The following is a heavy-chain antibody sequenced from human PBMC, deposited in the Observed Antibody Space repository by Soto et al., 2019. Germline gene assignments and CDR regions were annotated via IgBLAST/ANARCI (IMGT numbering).Heavy chain of an antibody. CDR1: GFTFSSYG. D-gene: IGHD5-12*01. J-gene: IGHJ4*02. CDR2: IWYDGSNK. CDR3: ARDPGDIVATNYYFDY. V-gene: IGHV3-33*01. Sequence: GGSLRLSCAASGFTFSSYGMHWVRQAPGKGLEWVAVIWYDGSNKYYADSVKGRFTISRDNSKNTLYLQMNSLRAEDTAVYYCARDPGDIVATNYYFDYWGQGTLVTVSS.